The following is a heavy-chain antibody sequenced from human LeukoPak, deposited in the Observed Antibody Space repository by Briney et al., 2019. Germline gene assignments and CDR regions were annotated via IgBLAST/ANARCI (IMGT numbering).Heavy chain of an antibody. CDR1: GFAFSSYC. Sequence: GGSLRLSCAASGFAFSSYCMHWVRQAPGKGLVWVSRINSDGSSTNYADSVKGRFTISRDNAKNTLHLQMNSLRAEDTAVYYCARVIDSNSWYFDLWGRGTLVTVSS. V-gene: IGHV3-74*01. CDR2: INSDGSST. D-gene: IGHD6-13*01. J-gene: IGHJ2*01. CDR3: ARVIDSNSWYFDL.